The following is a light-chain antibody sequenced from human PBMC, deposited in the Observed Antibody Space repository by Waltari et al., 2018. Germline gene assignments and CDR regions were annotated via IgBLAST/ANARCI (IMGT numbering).Light chain of an antibody. Sequence: IVLTQSPGTLSLSPGERATLSCRASQSISSTNVAWYRQKPGQAPRLLIYGVSTRATGIPDRFSGSGSGTDFTLTISRLEPGDFAVYYCQQYATSRTFGQGTKVEL. CDR2: GVS. J-gene: IGKJ1*01. V-gene: IGKV3-20*01. CDR1: QSISSTN. CDR3: QQYATSRT.